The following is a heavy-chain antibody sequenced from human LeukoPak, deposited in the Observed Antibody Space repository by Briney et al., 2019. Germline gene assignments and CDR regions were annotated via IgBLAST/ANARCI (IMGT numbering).Heavy chain of an antibody. V-gene: IGHV4-59*01. CDR1: GGSINIYY. D-gene: IGHD3-10*01. Sequence: SETLSLTCTVSGGSINIYYWSWIRQPPGKGLEWTGYIYYSGSTNYNPSLKSRVTISVDTSKKQFSLKLSSVTAADTAMYYCATYSSGMAYDYFDYWGQGTLVTVSS. CDR2: IYYSGST. CDR3: ATYSSGMAYDYFDY. J-gene: IGHJ4*02.